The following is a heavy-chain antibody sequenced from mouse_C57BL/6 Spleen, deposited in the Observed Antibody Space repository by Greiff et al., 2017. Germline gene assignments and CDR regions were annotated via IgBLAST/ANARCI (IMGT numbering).Heavy chain of an antibody. D-gene: IGHD1-1*01. CDR1: GYTFTDSY. CDR3: ARDYGSSPYAMDY. Sequence: VQLQQSGAELVRPGASVKLSCKASGYTFTDSYINWVKQRPGQGLEWIARIYPGSGNTYYNEKFKGKATLTAEKSSSTAYMQLSSLTSEDSAVYFCARDYGSSPYAMDYWGQGTSVTVSS. CDR2: IYPGSGNT. J-gene: IGHJ4*01. V-gene: IGHV1-76*01.